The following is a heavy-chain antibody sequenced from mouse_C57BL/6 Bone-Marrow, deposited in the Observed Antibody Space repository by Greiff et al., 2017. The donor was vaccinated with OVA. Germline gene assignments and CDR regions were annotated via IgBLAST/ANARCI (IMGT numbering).Heavy chain of an antibody. Sequence: VQLKESGPELVKPGASVKISCKASGYSFTDYNMNWVKQSNGKSLEWIGVINPNYGTTGYNQKFKGKATLTVDQSSSTAYMQLNSLTSEDSAVYYCAKGGITTVEGPWFAYWGQGTLVTVSA. V-gene: IGHV1-39*01. D-gene: IGHD1-1*01. CDR1: GYSFTDYN. CDR2: INPNYGTT. CDR3: AKGGITTVEGPWFAY. J-gene: IGHJ3*01.